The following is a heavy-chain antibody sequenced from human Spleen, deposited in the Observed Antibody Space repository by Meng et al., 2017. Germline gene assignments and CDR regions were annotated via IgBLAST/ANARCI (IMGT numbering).Heavy chain of an antibody. V-gene: IGHV1-18*01. CDR3: AREWSHRDVFDV. Sequence: VQLVQSGAGLKKPGASVNVSCRASGYTFSTHYISWVRQAPGQGLEWMGWISPYNGNTNYAQKLQGRVTMTTDTSTSTAYMELSSLRSDDTAVYYCAREWSHRDVFDVWGQGTMVTVSS. D-gene: IGHD1-14*01. J-gene: IGHJ3*01. CDR1: GYTFSTHY. CDR2: ISPYNGNT.